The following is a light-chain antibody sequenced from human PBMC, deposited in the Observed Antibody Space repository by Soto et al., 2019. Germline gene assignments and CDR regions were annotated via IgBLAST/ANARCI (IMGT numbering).Light chain of an antibody. Sequence: QSALTQPASVSGSPGQSVTISCTGASSDVGGYDYVSWYQQHPGKAPKLIIYDVTKRPSGVPDRFSGSKSGNTASLTISGLQADDEANYYCCSCADNYRVFGGGTKLTVL. CDR2: DVT. CDR3: CSCADNYRV. CDR1: SSDVGGYDY. V-gene: IGLV2-11*01. J-gene: IGLJ2*01.